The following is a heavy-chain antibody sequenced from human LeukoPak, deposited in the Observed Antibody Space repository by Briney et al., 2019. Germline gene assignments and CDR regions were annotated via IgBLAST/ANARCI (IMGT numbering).Heavy chain of an antibody. D-gene: IGHD6-13*01. CDR1: GYSFTSYW. V-gene: IGHV5-51*01. Sequence: GKSLLISCMGSGYSFTSYWIGWVRHMPGKGLEGMVIIYPCGSDTRYSPSFQGQVTISADKSNSPASLQWSSLTASDTAMYYCARPRSSYEAFDIWGQGTMVTVSS. CDR3: ARPRSSYEAFDI. CDR2: IYPCGSDT. J-gene: IGHJ3*02.